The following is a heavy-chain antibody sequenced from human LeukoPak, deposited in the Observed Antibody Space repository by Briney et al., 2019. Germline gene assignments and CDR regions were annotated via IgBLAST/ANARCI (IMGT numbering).Heavy chain of an antibody. CDR1: GFTVSSSY. J-gene: IGHJ4*02. CDR2: IYIGGNT. V-gene: IGHV3-53*01. CDR3: VRGDGYNFFDY. Sequence: GGSLRLSCAASGFTVSSSYMSWVRQAPGKGLEWVSVIYIGGNTYYAESVKGRFTISRDNSENTLYLQLNSLRAEDTAVYYCVRGDGYNFFDYWSQGTLVTVSS. D-gene: IGHD5-24*01.